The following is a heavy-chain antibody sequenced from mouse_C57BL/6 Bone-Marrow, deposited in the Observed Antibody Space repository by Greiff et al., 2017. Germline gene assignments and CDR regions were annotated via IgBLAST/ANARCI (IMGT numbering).Heavy chain of an antibody. CDR1: GFNIKDYY. J-gene: IGHJ2*01. V-gene: IGHV14-2*01. CDR3: ARPYSNYDFDY. D-gene: IGHD2-5*01. CDR2: IDPEAGET. Sequence: VQLQQSGAELVKPGASVKLSCTASGFNIKDYYMHWVKQRTEQGLEWIGRIDPEAGETKYAPKFKGKATITADTSSNTAYLQLSSLTSEDTAVYYCARPYSNYDFDYWGQGTTLTVSS.